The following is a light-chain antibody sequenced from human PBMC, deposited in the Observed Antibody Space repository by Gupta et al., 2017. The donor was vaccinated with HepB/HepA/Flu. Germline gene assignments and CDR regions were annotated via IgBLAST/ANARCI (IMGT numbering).Light chain of an antibody. Sequence: QAGLTQSPSVSKGLRQTATLTCTGNTNNIGIEGATWLQQHQGHPPKLLSYRNDNRPSGISERFSASRSGSTAFLTITDLQPEDEADYYCSAWDTSLRVWLFGGGTKLTVL. V-gene: IGLV10-54*04. CDR1: TNNIGIEG. J-gene: IGLJ3*02. CDR3: SAWDTSLRVWL. CDR2: RND.